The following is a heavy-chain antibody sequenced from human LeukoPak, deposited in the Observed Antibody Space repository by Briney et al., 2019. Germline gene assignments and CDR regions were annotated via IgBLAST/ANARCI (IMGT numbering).Heavy chain of an antibody. V-gene: IGHV4-34*01. CDR3: ARGALKWELPPIRARKSYYFDY. D-gene: IGHD1-26*01. CDR2: INQSGST. Sequence: SETLSLTCAVYSGSFSNYYWSWIRQLPGKGLEWIGEINQSGSTNYNPSLKSRVTISVDTSKNHFSLKLSSVTAADTAVYYCARGALKWELPPIRARKSYYFDYWGQGTLVTVSS. CDR1: SGSFSNYY. J-gene: IGHJ4*02.